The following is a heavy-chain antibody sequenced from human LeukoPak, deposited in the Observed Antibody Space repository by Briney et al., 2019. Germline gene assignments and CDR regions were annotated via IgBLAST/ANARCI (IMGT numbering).Heavy chain of an antibody. J-gene: IGHJ4*02. V-gene: IGHV3-23*01. CDR2: ISGSGDST. D-gene: IGHD2-15*01. Sequence: GGSLRLSCAASGFTFSSSAMSWVRQAPGKGLEWVSSISGSGDSTYYADSVKGRFTISRDNAKNSLYLQMNSLRAEDTAIYYCVREYVGGFDFWGQGTLVTVSS. CDR3: VREYVGGFDF. CDR1: GFTFSSSA.